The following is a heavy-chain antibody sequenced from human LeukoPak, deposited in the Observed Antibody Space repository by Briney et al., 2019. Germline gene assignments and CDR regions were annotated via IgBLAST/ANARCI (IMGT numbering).Heavy chain of an antibody. CDR1: GFTFSSYG. CDR3: FDF. CDR2: IRYDGSNK. D-gene: IGHD3-10*01. J-gene: IGHJ4*02. Sequence: PGGSLRLSCAASGFTFSSYGMHWVRQAPGKGLEWVAFIRYDGSNKYYADSVKGRFTISRDNSKNTLYFARDSSMLRGPLVIYYFDFWGQGTLVTVSS. V-gene: IGHV3-30*02.